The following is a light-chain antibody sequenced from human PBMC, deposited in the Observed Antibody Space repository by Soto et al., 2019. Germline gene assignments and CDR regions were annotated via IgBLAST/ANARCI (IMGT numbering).Light chain of an antibody. Sequence: EIVLTQSPGTLSVSPGERAALSCKASQSVTSNYLAWYQQRPGQAPRLLIYAANRRANGSPDRLTGSGSGTDFNLTISSLEPEDSALYYFQQYAGAPWTFGQGTRVEIK. J-gene: IGKJ1*01. CDR2: AAN. CDR1: QSVTSNY. CDR3: QQYAGAPWT. V-gene: IGKV3-20*01.